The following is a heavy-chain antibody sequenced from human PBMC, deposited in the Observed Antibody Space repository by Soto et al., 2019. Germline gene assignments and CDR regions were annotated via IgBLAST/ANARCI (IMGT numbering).Heavy chain of an antibody. D-gene: IGHD5-18*01. Sequence: TLSLTCTVSGGSISSSSYYWGWIRQPPGKGPEWIGSIYYSGSTYYNPSLKSRVTISVDTSKNQFSLKLSSVTAADTAVYYCARHDYDVATITGGGTAMVSYYYYGMDVWGQGTTVTVSS. CDR1: GGSISSSSYY. CDR2: IYYSGST. J-gene: IGHJ6*02. CDR3: ARHDYDVATITGGGTAMVSYYYYGMDV. V-gene: IGHV4-39*01.